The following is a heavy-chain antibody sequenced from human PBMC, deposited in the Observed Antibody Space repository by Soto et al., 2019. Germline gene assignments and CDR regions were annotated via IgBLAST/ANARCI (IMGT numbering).Heavy chain of an antibody. V-gene: IGHV3-23*01. D-gene: IGHD1-26*01. CDR3: AKDLYVQPPSGWFDP. CDR2: ITGRGDTT. CDR1: GFPFGDHA. J-gene: IGHJ5*02. Sequence: GGSLRLSCAASGFPFGDHAMHWARQAPGKGLEWVSAITGRGDTTYYADSVKGRFTVSRDNSKNTLLLQMMSLRAEDTAVYYCAKDLYVQPPSGWFDPWGQGTVVTVSS.